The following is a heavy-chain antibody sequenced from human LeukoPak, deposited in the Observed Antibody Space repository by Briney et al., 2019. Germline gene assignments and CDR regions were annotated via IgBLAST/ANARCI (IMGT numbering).Heavy chain of an antibody. D-gene: IGHD1-26*01. Sequence: ASVKVSCKASGYTFTSYYMHWVRQAPGQGLEWMGIINPSGGSTGYAQKFQGRVTMTRDTSTSTVYMELSSLRSEDTAVYYCARDLLPIGYIGSPVGATTGDNIDYWGQGTLVTVSS. CDR1: GYTFTSYY. CDR3: ARDLLPIGYIGSPVGATTGDNIDY. CDR2: INPSGGST. V-gene: IGHV1-46*01. J-gene: IGHJ4*02.